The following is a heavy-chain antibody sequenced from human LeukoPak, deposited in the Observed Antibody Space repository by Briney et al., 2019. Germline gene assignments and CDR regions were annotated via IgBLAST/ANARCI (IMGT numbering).Heavy chain of an antibody. CDR1: GFTFSTYS. J-gene: IGHJ4*02. CDR2: ISGSGGST. D-gene: IGHD4-23*01. V-gene: IGHV3-23*01. Sequence: GGSLRLSCAASGFTFSTYSMSWVRQAPGKGLEWVSAISGSGGSTYYADSVKGRFTISRDNSKNTLYLQMNSLRAEDTAVYYCAKDLGSTVVTPVGFDYWGQGTLVTVSS. CDR3: AKDLGSTVVTPVGFDY.